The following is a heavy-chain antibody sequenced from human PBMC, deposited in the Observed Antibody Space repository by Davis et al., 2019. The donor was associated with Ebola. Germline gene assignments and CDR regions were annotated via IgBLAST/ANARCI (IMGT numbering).Heavy chain of an antibody. D-gene: IGHD6-19*01. CDR1: GFTFRSYA. CDR2: ISGSGGST. CDR3: AKASRQWQQFDY. V-gene: IGHV3-23*01. Sequence: GGSLRLSCAASGFTFRSYAMSWVRQAPGKVLEWVSAISGSGGSTYYADSVKGRFTISRDNSKNTLYLQMNSLRAEDTAVYYCAKASRQWQQFDYWGQGTLVTVSS. J-gene: IGHJ4*02.